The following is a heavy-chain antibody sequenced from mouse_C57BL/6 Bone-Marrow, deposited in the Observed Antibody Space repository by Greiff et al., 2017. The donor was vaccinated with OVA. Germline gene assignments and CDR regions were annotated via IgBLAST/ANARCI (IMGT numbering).Heavy chain of an antibody. CDR2: IRSKSSNYAT. D-gene: IGHD2-4*01. Sequence: EVQRVESGGGLVQPKGSLKLSCAASGFTFNTYAMHWVRQAPGKGLEWVARIRSKSSNYATYYAVSVKDRFTISRDDSQSMLYLQMNNLKTEDTAMYYCVRAPIYYDYDAWFAYWGQGTLVTVSA. CDR1: GFTFNTYA. V-gene: IGHV10-3*01. CDR3: VRAPIYYDYDAWFAY. J-gene: IGHJ3*01.